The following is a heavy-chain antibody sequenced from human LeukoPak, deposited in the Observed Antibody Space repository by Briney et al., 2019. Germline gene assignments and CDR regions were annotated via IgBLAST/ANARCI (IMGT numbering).Heavy chain of an antibody. CDR1: GYTFIDYY. CDR2: INPYSDDA. CDR3: ARLRYFGSGYPFDY. Sequence: ASVKVSCKASGYTFIDYYMHWVRQAPGQGLEWMGEINPYSDDAKYAQKFQGRVTMARDTSINTVFMELSRLMSDDTAVYYCARLRYFGSGYPFDYWGQGTLVTVSS. V-gene: IGHV1-2*02. D-gene: IGHD3-3*01. J-gene: IGHJ4*02.